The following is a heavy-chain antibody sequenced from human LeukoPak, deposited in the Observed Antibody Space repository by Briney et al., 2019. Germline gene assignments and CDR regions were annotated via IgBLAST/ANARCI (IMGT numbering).Heavy chain of an antibody. CDR2: ISGSGGST. Sequence: GGSLRLSCAASGFTFSSYGMSWVRQAPGKGLEWVSAISGSGGSTYYADSMKGRFTISRDNSKNTLYLQMNSLRAEDTAVYYCAKDRREGATWSYFDYWGQGTLVTVSS. D-gene: IGHD1-26*01. V-gene: IGHV3-23*01. CDR3: AKDRREGATWSYFDY. CDR1: GFTFSSYG. J-gene: IGHJ4*02.